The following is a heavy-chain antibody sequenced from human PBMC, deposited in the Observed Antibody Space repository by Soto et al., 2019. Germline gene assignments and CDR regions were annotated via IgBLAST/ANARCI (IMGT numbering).Heavy chain of an antibody. CDR1: GYTFTSYA. CDR2: ISAYNGNT. Sequence: ASVKVSCKASGYTFTSYAMHWVRQAPGQGLEWMGWISAYNGNTNYAQKLQGRVTMTTDTSTSTAYMELRSLRSDDTAVYYCARESSSSCHDYWGQGTLVTVSS. V-gene: IGHV1-18*01. D-gene: IGHD6-13*01. CDR3: ARESSSSCHDY. J-gene: IGHJ4*02.